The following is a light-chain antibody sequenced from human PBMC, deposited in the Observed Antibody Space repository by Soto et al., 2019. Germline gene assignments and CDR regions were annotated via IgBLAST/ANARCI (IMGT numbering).Light chain of an antibody. V-gene: IGKV1-39*01. J-gene: IGKJ1*01. Sequence: DIQMTQSPSSLSASVGDRVTITCRASQGFTTYLNWYQQKPGNAPKLLIYAASTLQSGVPSRFSGSGSETDFTLTISSLRPEDFATYSCQQSYSTTCTFGQGTKVEIK. CDR1: QGFTTY. CDR2: AAS. CDR3: QQSYSTTCT.